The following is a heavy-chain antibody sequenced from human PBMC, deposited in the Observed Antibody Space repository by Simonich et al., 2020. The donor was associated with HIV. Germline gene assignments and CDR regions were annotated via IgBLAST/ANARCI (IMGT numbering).Heavy chain of an antibody. Sequence: VQLVQSGSELKKPGASVKISCKTSGYTFTDYYIHWVQQVPGKGLEWIGLVEPEQDEKIYAEKFQGRLTITADTSPDIAYMELSSLRSEDTAVYYCATVGLRDGYNYYWGQGTLITVSS. V-gene: IGHV1-69-2*01. CDR3: ATVGLRDGYNYY. CDR2: VEPEQDEK. D-gene: IGHD1-1*01. J-gene: IGHJ4*02. CDR1: GYTFTDYY.